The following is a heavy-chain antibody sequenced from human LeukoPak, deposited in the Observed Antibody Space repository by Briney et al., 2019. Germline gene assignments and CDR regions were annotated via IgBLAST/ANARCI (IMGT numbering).Heavy chain of an antibody. J-gene: IGHJ6*03. Sequence: AGGSLRLSCAAAGFTVSTYPMHWVRQAPGKGLEWVVLISYDGSNKYYADSVGGRFTISRDNSKNTLYLQMNSLRAEDTAVFYCARAGIAVAGSTYMDVWGKGTTVTVSS. CDR1: GFTVSTYP. D-gene: IGHD6-19*01. V-gene: IGHV3-30*04. CDR2: ISYDGSNK. CDR3: ARAGIAVAGSTYMDV.